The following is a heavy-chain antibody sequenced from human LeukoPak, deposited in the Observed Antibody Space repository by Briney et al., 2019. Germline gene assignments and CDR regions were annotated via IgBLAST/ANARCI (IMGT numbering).Heavy chain of an antibody. Sequence: GGSLRLSCAASGFTVSSNYMSWVRQAPGKGLEWVSVIYSGGSTYYADSVKGRFTISRDNSKNTLYLQMNSLRAEDTAVYYCARCGGVVVPAANHDHWGQGTLVTVSS. V-gene: IGHV3-53*01. D-gene: IGHD2-2*01. CDR1: GFTVSSNY. CDR2: IYSGGST. CDR3: ARCGGVVVPAANHDH. J-gene: IGHJ4*02.